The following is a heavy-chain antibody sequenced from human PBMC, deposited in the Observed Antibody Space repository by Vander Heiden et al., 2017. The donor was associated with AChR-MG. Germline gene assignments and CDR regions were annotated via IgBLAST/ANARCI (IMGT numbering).Heavy chain of an antibody. Sequence: LQLQESGSGLVRPSQTLSLTCTVSGGSIGTGGSSWNGIRQPPGKGLEWLGRIYDGGNTYYNPSVKSRVTISLDRSKNHFSLELTSVTAADTAIYFCAKSNDADYVGDSWGQGTPVTVSS. CDR3: AKSNDADYVGDS. V-gene: IGHV4-30-2*01. J-gene: IGHJ5*01. D-gene: IGHD4-17*01. CDR2: IYDGGNT. CDR1: GGSIGTGGSS.